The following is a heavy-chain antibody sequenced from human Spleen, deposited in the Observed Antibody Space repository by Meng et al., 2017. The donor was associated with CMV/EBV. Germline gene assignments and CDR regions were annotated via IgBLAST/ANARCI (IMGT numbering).Heavy chain of an antibody. J-gene: IGHJ6*02. V-gene: IGHV3-74*01. D-gene: IGHD3-3*01. CDR2: INSDGSST. Sequence: GESLKISCAASGFTFSSYGMHWVRQAPGKGLVWVSRINSDGSSTSYADSVKGRFTISRDNAKNTLYLQMNSLRAEDTAVYYCARDINYYDFWSGYLGQDYYYYYGMDVWGQGTTVTVSS. CDR3: ARDINYYDFWSGYLGQDYYYYYGMDV. CDR1: GFTFSSYG.